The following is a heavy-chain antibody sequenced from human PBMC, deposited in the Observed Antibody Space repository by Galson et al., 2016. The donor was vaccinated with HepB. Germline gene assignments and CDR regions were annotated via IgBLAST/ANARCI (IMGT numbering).Heavy chain of an antibody. D-gene: IGHD2/OR15-2a*01. CDR2: ISRSGDST. V-gene: IGHV3-23*01. CDR1: GFTFRDYG. Sequence: SLRLSCAASGFTFRDYGMTWVRQAPGKGLGVVSSISRSGDSTDYADSVKGRFTISRDNSKNTLSLQMSSLRADDTAVYYCAKRHEYCPPVGCSVDYWGQGTLVSVSS. J-gene: IGHJ4*02. CDR3: AKRHEYCPPVGCSVDY.